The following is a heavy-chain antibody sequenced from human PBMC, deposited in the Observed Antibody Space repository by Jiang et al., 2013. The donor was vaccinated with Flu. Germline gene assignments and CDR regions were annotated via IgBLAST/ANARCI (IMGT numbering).Heavy chain of an antibody. CDR1: GDSVSSNSAA. CDR2: TYFKSKWYN. CDR3: ARESPGEWLRLGYLYFYGMDV. Sequence: SQTLSLTCAISGDSVSSNSAAWNWIRQSPSRGLEWLGRTYFKSKWYNDYALSVKSRISINADTSRNQFSLQLNSVTPEDTAVYYCARESPGEWLRLGYLYFYGMDVWGQGTTVSVSS. J-gene: IGHJ6*02. D-gene: IGHD3-3*01. V-gene: IGHV6-1*01.